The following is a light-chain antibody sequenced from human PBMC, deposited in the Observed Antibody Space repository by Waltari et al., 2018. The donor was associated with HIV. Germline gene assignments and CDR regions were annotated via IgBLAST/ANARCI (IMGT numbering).Light chain of an antibody. J-gene: IGLJ3*02. Sequence: SYMLTQPPSELVVPGQTARLTCAGNTIGSKSVHWYRQKPGQAPVVVVYDNTDRPSGIPERISGSNSGSTATLTIKRVEDGDEADYYCQLWDSTSDHVVFGGGTKLTV. CDR1: TIGSKS. CDR2: DNT. CDR3: QLWDSTSDHVV. V-gene: IGLV3-21*02.